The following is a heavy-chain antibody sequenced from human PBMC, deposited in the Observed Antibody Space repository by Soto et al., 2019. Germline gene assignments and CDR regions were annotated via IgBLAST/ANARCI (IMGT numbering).Heavy chain of an antibody. J-gene: IGHJ6*02. CDR2: ISGSGGSA. CDR1: GFTFRSYA. Sequence: GGSMRRSGLASGFTFRSYAMTWVRQGPGRGLEWVSAISGSGGSAFSADSVKGRFTISRDNSKNTLFLQMNSLRAEDTAVYYCARPLGHAYCGGDCHSYYYYYYGMDVWGQGTTVTVS. CDR3: ARPLGHAYCGGDCHSYYYYYYGMDV. D-gene: IGHD2-21*02. V-gene: IGHV3-23*01.